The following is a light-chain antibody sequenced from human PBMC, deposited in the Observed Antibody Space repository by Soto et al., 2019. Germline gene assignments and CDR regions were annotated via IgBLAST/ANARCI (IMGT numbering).Light chain of an antibody. J-gene: IGKJ1*01. Sequence: EIVLTQSPGTLSLSPGERATVSCRASQSASSSYFAWYLQKPGQAPRLLISGASNRATGIPDRFSGSGSGTDFTLTISRLEPEDFAVYYCQHYARSVGTFGQGTRVEIK. CDR1: QSASSSY. CDR2: GAS. V-gene: IGKV3-20*01. CDR3: QHYARSVGT.